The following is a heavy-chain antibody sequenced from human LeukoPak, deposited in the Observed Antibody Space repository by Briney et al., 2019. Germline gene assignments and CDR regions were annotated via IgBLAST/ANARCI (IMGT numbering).Heavy chain of an antibody. V-gene: IGHV4-59*08. CDR3: ARLKVADSESFDI. Sequence: SETLSLTCTVSGGSIDSHFWSWIRQPPGKGLEWIGNIFYSGSTNNNPSLERRLTISQDSSKNQVSLRLTSATAADTALYYCARLKVADSESFDIWGPGTLVAVSS. CDR2: IFYSGST. CDR1: GGSIDSHF. J-gene: IGHJ3*02.